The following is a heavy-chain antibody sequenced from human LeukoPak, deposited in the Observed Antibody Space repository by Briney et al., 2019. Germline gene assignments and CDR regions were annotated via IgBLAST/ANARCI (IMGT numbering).Heavy chain of an antibody. J-gene: IGHJ3*01. D-gene: IGHD3-16*01. CDR3: ARDFLHLGG. V-gene: IGHV3-48*03. Sequence: GGSLRLSCAASGFTFSSYEMNWVRQAPGKGLEWVSYISSSGSTIYYADSVKGRFTISRDNAKNTLYLQMSSLRAEDTAVYYCARDFLHLGGWGQGTMVTVSS. CDR1: GFTFSSYE. CDR2: ISSSGSTI.